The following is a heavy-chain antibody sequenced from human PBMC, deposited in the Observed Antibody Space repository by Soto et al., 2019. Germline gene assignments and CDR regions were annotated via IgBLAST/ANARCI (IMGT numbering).Heavy chain of an antibody. V-gene: IGHV1-18*04. J-gene: IGHJ4*01. CDR3: ARSPIWLGELIRNYFDC. CDR1: GYMFVTYG. D-gene: IGHD3-10*01. Sequence: VKASCETPGYMFVTYGLSWVRQAPGQRLEWMGWISTYNGNTKFAQKFQGRVTMSTDTSTNTAYMEVRGLESDDTAVYYCARSPIWLGELIRNYFDCWGQGTLVTVS. CDR2: ISTYNGNT.